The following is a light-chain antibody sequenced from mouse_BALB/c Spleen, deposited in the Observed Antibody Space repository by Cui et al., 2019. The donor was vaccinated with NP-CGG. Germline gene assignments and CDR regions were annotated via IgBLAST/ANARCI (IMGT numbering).Light chain of an antibody. J-gene: IGLJ1*01. CDR2: GTN. V-gene: IGLV1*01. CDR3: ALWYSNHWV. Sequence: QAVVTQESPLTTSPGETATLTCRSSTGAVTTSNYANWVQEKPDHLFTGLIGGTNNRAPGVPARFSGSLIGDKAALTITGAQTEDEAIYFCALWYSNHWVFGGGTKLTVL. CDR1: TGAVTTSNY.